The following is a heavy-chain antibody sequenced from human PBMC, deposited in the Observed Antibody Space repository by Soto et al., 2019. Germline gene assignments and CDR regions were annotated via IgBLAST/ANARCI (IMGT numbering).Heavy chain of an antibody. CDR2: IYTSGST. CDR1: GGSISSYY. D-gene: IGHD3-10*01. V-gene: IGHV4-4*07. J-gene: IGHJ6*02. CDR3: ARVQKGYYYGSVTYYCGMDV. Sequence: PSETLSLTCTVSGGSISSYYWSWIRQPAGKGLEWIGRIYTSGSTNYNPSLKSRVTMSVDTSKNQFSLKLSSVTAADTAVYYCARVQKGYYYGSVTYYCGMDVWGQGTTVTVSS.